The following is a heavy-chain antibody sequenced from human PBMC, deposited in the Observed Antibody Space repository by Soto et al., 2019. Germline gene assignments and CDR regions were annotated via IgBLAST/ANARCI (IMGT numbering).Heavy chain of an antibody. V-gene: IGHV3-30*03. Sequence: QVQLVESGGGVVQPGRSLRLSCAASGFTFSSYGMHWVRQAPGKGLEWVSVITYDGSNKYYADSVKGRFTISRDNSKNNLYPRMYSKRAEEKSVTNCATEAEMATHWCTFAIWRQGTRVTVS. D-gene: IGHD2-8*01. CDR2: ITYDGSNK. CDR1: GFTFSSYG. J-gene: IGHJ3*02. CDR3: ATEAEMATHWCTFAI.